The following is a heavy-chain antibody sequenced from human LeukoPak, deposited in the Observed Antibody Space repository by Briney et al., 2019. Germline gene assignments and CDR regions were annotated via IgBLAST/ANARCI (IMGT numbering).Heavy chain of an antibody. D-gene: IGHD3-3*01. CDR2: ISGSGGST. J-gene: IGHJ6*03. Sequence: GGSLRLSCAAPGFTFSSYAMSWVRQAPGKGLEWVSAISGSGGSTYYADSVKGRFTISRDNSKNTLYLQMNSLRAEDTAVYYCAKDWYDFWSGYYPSHYYYMDVWGKGTTVTVSS. V-gene: IGHV3-23*01. CDR1: GFTFSSYA. CDR3: AKDWYDFWSGYYPSHYYYMDV.